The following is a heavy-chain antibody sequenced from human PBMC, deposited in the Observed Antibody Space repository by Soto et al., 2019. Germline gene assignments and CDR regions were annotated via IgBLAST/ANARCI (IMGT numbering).Heavy chain of an antibody. V-gene: IGHV1-3*01. D-gene: IGHD3-10*01. J-gene: IGHJ4*02. CDR1: GYTFTSYA. CDR3: VKGYGSGTYYVEYFDY. Sequence: GASVKVSCKASGYTFTSYAMHWVRQAPGQRLEWMGWINAGNGNTKYSQKFQGRVTITRDTSASTAYMELSSLRPEDTAVYYCVKGYGSGTYYVEYFDYWGQGTLVTVSS. CDR2: INAGNGNT.